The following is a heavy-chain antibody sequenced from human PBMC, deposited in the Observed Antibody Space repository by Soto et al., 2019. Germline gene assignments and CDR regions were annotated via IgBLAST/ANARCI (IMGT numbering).Heavy chain of an antibody. J-gene: IGHJ6*02. Sequence: PGGSLRLSCAASGFTFDDYAMHWVRQAPGKGLEWVSLISWDGGSTYYADSVKGRFTISRDNSKNSLYLQMNSLRAEDTALYYCAKDIIFSSSSYGMDVWGQGTTVTVSS. D-gene: IGHD6-6*01. CDR2: ISWDGGST. CDR1: GFTFDDYA. CDR3: AKDIIFSSSSYGMDV. V-gene: IGHV3-43D*04.